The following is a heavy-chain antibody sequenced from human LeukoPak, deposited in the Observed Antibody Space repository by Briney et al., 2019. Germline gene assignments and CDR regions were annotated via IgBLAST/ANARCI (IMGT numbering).Heavy chain of an antibody. CDR3: ARGVVTVTTSGWFDP. J-gene: IGHJ5*02. D-gene: IGHD4-17*01. CDR2: INHSGST. V-gene: IGHV4-34*01. Sequence: SETLSLTCAVYGGSFSGYYWSWIRQPPGKGLEWIGEINHSGSTNSNPSLKSRVTVSVDTSKDLFSLKLSSVTAADTAVYYCARGVVTVTTSGWFDPWGQGTLVTVSS. CDR1: GGSFSGYY.